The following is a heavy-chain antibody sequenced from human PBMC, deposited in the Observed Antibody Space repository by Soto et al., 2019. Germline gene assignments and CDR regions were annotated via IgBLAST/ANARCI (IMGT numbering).Heavy chain of an antibody. J-gene: IGHJ4*02. CDR3: AKWSSGYYYDSSGYIDY. D-gene: IGHD3-22*01. V-gene: IGHV3-23*01. Sequence: GGSLRLSCAASGFTFSSYAMSWVRQAPGKGLEWVSAISGSGGSTYYADSVKGRFTISRDNSKNTLYLQMNSLRAEDTAVYYCAKWSSGYYYDSSGYIDYWGQGTLVTVSS. CDR2: ISGSGGST. CDR1: GFTFSSYA.